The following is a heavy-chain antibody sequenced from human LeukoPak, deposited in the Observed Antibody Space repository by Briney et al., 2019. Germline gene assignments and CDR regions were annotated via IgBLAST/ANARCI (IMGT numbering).Heavy chain of an antibody. V-gene: IGHV6-1*01. J-gene: IGHJ5*02. CDR3: ARGWNWFDP. Sequence: SQTLSLTCAISGDSVSSDSGAWSWIRQSPSRGLEWLGRTYYRSKWYNDYAVSVKSRITINPDTSKNQFSLQLNSVTPEDTAVYYCARGWNWFDPWGQGTLVTVSS. CDR2: TYYRSKWYN. CDR1: GDSVSSDSGA.